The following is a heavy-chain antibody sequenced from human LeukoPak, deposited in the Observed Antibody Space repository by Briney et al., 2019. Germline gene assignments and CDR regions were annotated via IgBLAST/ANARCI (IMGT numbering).Heavy chain of an antibody. CDR3: ARGGYSYGFDY. D-gene: IGHD5-18*01. V-gene: IGHV3-53*01. Sequence: GGCLRLSCAASGVTVSSNYMSWVRQAPGKGLEWVSVIYSGGSTYYADSVKGRFTISRDNSKNTLYLQMNSLRAEDTDVYYCARGGYSYGFDYWGQGTLVTVSS. J-gene: IGHJ4*02. CDR2: IYSGGST. CDR1: GVTVSSNY.